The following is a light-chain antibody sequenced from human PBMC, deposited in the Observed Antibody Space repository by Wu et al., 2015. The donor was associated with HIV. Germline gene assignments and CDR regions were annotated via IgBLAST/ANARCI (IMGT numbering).Light chain of an antibody. J-gene: IGKJ1*01. CDR1: QSVPSNY. V-gene: IGKV3-20*01. CDR3: HHSME. CDR2: GAS. Sequence: EPVLTQSPGTLSLSPGERATLSCRASQSVPSNYLGWYQQKPGQAPKLLIHGASVRATGIPDRFSGSGSGTSFTLTITRLEPEDFATYYCHHSMEFGQGTRVEIK.